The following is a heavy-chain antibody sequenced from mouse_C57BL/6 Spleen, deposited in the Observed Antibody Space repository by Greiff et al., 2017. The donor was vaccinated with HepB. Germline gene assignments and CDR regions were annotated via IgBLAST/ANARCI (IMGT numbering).Heavy chain of an antibody. CDR1: GYTFTDYY. Sequence: VQLQQSGPELVKPGASVKISCKASGYTFTDYYMNWVKQSHGKSLEWIGDINPNNGGTSYNQKFKGKATLTVNKSSSTAYMELRSLTSEDSAVYYCARQGILLRLAWFAYWGQGTLVTVSA. CDR2: INPNNGGT. D-gene: IGHD1-2*01. J-gene: IGHJ3*01. CDR3: ARQGILLRLAWFAY. V-gene: IGHV1-26*01.